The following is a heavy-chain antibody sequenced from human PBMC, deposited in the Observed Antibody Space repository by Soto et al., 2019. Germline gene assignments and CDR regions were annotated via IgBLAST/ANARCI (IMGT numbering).Heavy chain of an antibody. V-gene: IGHV1-69*13. D-gene: IGHD5-12*01. J-gene: IGHJ4*02. CDR3: AREYRSGYDSFDY. CDR2: IIPIFGTA. CDR1: GGTFSIYA. Sequence: GASVKVSFKASGGTFSIYAISWVRQSPGQGLEWMGGIIPIFGTANYAQKFQGRVTITADESTSTAYMELSSLRSEDTAVYYCAREYRSGYDSFDYWGQGTLVTVSS.